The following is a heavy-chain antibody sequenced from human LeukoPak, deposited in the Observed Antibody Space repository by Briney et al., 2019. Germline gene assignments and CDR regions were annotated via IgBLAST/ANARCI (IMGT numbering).Heavy chain of an antibody. V-gene: IGHV3-7*01. CDR3: ARTYGSGSYLDY. Sequence: GGSLRLSCAASGFTFSSYWMSWVRQAPGKGLEWGANIKQDGSEKYYVDSVKGRFTISRDNAKTSLYLQMNSLRAEDTAVYYCARTYGSGSYLDYWGQGTLVTVSS. CDR2: IKQDGSEK. D-gene: IGHD3-10*01. J-gene: IGHJ4*02. CDR1: GFTFSSYW.